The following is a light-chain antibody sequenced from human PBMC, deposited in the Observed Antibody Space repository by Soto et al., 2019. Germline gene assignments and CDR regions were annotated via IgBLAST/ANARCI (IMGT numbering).Light chain of an antibody. CDR2: GIH. V-gene: IGLV1-40*01. Sequence: QSVLTQPPSVSGAPGQKVTISCTGSSSNIGAGYDVHWYQQIPGTAPKLLIFGIHNRPSGVPDRFSGSKSGTSASLAITGLQAEDEADYYCQSYDNSLTGRAPRVVFGGGTKLTVL. CDR1: SSNIGAGYD. CDR3: QSYDNSLTGRAPRVV. J-gene: IGLJ2*01.